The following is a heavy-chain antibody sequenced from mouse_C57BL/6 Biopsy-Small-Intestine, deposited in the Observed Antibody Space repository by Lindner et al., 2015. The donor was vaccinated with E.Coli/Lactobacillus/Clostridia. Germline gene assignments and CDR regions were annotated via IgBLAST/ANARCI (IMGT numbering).Heavy chain of an antibody. V-gene: IGHV3-5*01. J-gene: IGHJ1*03. D-gene: IGHD2-3*01. CDR1: GISITTGNYR. CDR3: ARDYDWYFDV. CDR2: IYYSGTI. Sequence: VQLQESGPGLVKPYSDSVPHCTVTGISITTGNYRWSWIRQFPGNKLEWIGYIYYSGTITYNPSLTSRTTITRDTPKNQFFLEMNSLTAEDTATYYCARDYDWYFDVWGTGTTVTVSS.